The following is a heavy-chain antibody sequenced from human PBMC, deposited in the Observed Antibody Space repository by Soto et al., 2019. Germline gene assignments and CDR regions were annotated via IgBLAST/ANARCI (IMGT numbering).Heavy chain of an antibody. D-gene: IGHD2-2*02. Sequence: AGGSLRLSCAASGFTFSSYAMHWVRQAPGKGLEWVAVISYDGSNKYYADSVKGRFTISRDNSKNTLYLQMNSLRAEDTAVYYCARDGYCISTSCYTRGLYYGMDVWGQGTTVTVSS. CDR3: ARDGYCISTSCYTRGLYYGMDV. J-gene: IGHJ6*02. V-gene: IGHV3-30-3*01. CDR2: ISYDGSNK. CDR1: GFTFSSYA.